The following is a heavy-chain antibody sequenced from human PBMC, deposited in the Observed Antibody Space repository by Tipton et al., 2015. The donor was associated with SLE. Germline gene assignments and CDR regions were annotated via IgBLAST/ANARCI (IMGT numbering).Heavy chain of an antibody. V-gene: IGHV4-39*07. J-gene: IGHJ5*02. D-gene: IGHD6-13*01. CDR1: GGSIITNSYS. CDR3: ARLLQQLPTGGGWFDP. CDR2: ISDTGNT. Sequence: TLSLTCSVSGGSIITNSYSWAWIRQPPGKALELIWSISDTGNTYYNQSLKSRLLISIDASKKQFSLKLSSVTAADTAVYYCARLLQQLPTGGGWFDPWGQGTLVTVSS.